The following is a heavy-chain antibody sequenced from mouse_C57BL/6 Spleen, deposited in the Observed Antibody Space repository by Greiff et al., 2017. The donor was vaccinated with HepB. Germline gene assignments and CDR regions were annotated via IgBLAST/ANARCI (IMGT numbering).Heavy chain of an antibody. V-gene: IGHV1-67*01. D-gene: IGHD1-1*01. CDR1: GYTFTDYA. CDR3: ARPFITTVVSTPYYAMDY. CDR2: ISTYYGDA. J-gene: IGHJ4*01. Sequence: QVQLQQSGPELVRPGVSVKISCKGSGYTFTDYAMHWVKQSHAKSLEWIGVISTYYGDASYNQKFKDKATMTVDKSSSTAYMELARLTSEDSAVYYCARPFITTVVSTPYYAMDYWGQGTSVTVSS.